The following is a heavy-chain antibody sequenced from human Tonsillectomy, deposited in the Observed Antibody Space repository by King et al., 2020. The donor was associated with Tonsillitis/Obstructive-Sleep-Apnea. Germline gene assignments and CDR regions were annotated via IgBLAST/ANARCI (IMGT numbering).Heavy chain of an antibody. V-gene: IGHV5-10-1*01. J-gene: IGHJ4*02. CDR1: GYSFTSYW. D-gene: IGHD2-15*01. CDR2: IDPSASYT. Sequence: VQLVQSGAEVKKPGESLRISCKGSGYSFTSYWISWVRQMPGKGLEWRGRIDPSASYTNYSPSFHAHVTIYAAKSISTAYLQWSSLKASDTAMYYCARLIEDCSGGSCYYDIDYCGQGTLVTVSS. CDR3: ARLIEDCSGGSCYYDIDY.